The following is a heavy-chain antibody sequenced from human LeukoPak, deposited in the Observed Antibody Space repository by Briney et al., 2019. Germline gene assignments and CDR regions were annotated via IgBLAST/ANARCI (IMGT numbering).Heavy chain of an antibody. CDR1: VYTCTIYN. D-gene: IGHD2-2*01. Sequence: ASVKVSCKSSVYTCTIYNIHWVRQPPGQGLGKRREINPKSGGTTYEQKYQGRDTMTRDTSTTTAYMEMRRLRSDDTAEYDCAKRAVDYSSSSWNRDHDYWGQGTLVTVSS. V-gene: IGHV1-2*02. CDR2: INPKSGGT. CDR3: AKRAVDYSSSSWNRDHDY. J-gene: IGHJ4*02.